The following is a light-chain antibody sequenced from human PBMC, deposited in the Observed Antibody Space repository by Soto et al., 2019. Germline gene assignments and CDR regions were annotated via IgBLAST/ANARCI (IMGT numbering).Light chain of an antibody. CDR3: HQYGSSPQT. V-gene: IGKV3-20*01. Sequence: EFVLTQSPGTLSLSPGERATLSCRASQSVSSNYLAWYQQKPGQAPRLLIYGASTRATGIADRFSGSGSGTDFTLSISRLEPEDFAVYYCHQYGSSPQTFGQGTKVDNK. J-gene: IGKJ1*01. CDR2: GAS. CDR1: QSVSSNY.